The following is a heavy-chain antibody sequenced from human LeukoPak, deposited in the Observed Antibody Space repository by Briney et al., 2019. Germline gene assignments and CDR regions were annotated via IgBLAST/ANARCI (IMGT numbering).Heavy chain of an antibody. D-gene: IGHD3-3*01. Sequence: GGSLRLSCAASGFTFSSYAMHWVRQAPGKGLEWVAVISYDGSNKYYADSVKGRFTISRDNSKNTLYLQMNSLRAEDTAVYYCARSTSITIFGGPFDYWGQGTLVTVSS. CDR1: GFTFSSYA. CDR2: ISYDGSNK. J-gene: IGHJ4*02. CDR3: ARSTSITIFGGPFDY. V-gene: IGHV3-30-3*01.